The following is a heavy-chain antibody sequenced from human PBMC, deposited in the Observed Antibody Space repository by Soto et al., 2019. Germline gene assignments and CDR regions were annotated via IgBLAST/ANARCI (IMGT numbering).Heavy chain of an antibody. CDR3: ARDRYYDILTGVGYFDY. CDR2: ISAYNGNT. V-gene: IGHV1-18*01. J-gene: IGHJ4*02. D-gene: IGHD3-9*01. CDR1: GYTFTSYG. Sequence: GASVKVCCKASGYTFTSYGISWVRQAPGQGLEWMGWISAYNGNTNYAQKLQGRVTMTTDTSTSTAYMELRSLRSDDTAVYYCARDRYYDILTGVGYFDYWGQGTLVTVSS.